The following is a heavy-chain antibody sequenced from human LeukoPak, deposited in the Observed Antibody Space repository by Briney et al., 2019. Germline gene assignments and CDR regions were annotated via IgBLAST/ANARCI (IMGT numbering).Heavy chain of an antibody. CDR1: GGSISSYF. Sequence: SETLSLTCIVSGGSISSYFWSWIRQPPGKGLEWIGYIYYSGSTNYNPSLKSRVTISVDTSKNQFSLKLSSVTAADTAVYYCARRSGSGWWFDYWGQGTLVTVSS. J-gene: IGHJ4*02. D-gene: IGHD6-19*01. CDR2: IYYSGST. CDR3: ARRSGSGWWFDY. V-gene: IGHV4-59*08.